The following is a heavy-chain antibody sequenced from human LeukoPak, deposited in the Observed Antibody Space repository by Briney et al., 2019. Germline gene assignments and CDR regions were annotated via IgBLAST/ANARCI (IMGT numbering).Heavy chain of an antibody. CDR1: GFTFSSYA. Sequence: GGSLRLSCAASGFTFSSYAMSWVRQAPGKGLEWVSAISGSGGSTYYADSVKGRFTISRDNSKNTLYLQMNSLRAEDTAVYYCAKDLYSSGWYGRGDFDYWGQGTLVTVSS. J-gene: IGHJ4*02. CDR3: AKDLYSSGWYGRGDFDY. D-gene: IGHD6-19*01. V-gene: IGHV3-23*01. CDR2: ISGSGGST.